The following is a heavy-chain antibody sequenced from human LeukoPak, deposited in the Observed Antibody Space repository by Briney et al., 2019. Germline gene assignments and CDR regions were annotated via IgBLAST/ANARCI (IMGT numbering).Heavy chain of an antibody. CDR2: INPSGGST. J-gene: IGHJ6*02. V-gene: IGHV1-46*01. CDR3: ARDRRPCSGGSCYEVYYYYGMDV. CDR1: GYTFTSYY. D-gene: IGHD2-15*01. Sequence: ASVKVSCKASGYTFTSYYMHWVRQALGQGLEWMGIINPSGGSTSYAQKFQGRVTMTRDTSTSTVYMELSSLRSEDTAVYYCARDRRPCSGGSCYEVYYYYGMDVWGQGTTVTVSS.